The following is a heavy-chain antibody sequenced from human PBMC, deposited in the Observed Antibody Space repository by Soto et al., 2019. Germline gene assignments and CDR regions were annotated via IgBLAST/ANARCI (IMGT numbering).Heavy chain of an antibody. CDR2: VSHSGST. D-gene: IGHD3-22*01. CDR3: ASGFYDSSGYSEAFDT. Sequence: SETLSLTCTVSGGSITSDYWNMIRQPPGKGLEWIAYVSHSGSTKYNPSLQSRVTISIDTSKNQFSLRLSSVTAADTAVYYCASGFYDSSGYSEAFDTWGQGTMVTVS. V-gene: IGHV4-59*01. CDR1: GGSITSDY. J-gene: IGHJ3*02.